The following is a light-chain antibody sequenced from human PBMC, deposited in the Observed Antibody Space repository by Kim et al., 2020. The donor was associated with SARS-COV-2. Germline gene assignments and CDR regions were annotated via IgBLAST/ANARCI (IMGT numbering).Light chain of an antibody. J-gene: IGKJ5*01. CDR3: QQYDKWPPIT. V-gene: IGKV3-15*01. Sequence: TQSPASLSVSPGQRAALSCRASQNIGTKLAWYQQKPGQSPRLLIYDASTRASGVTDRFYGSGSGTEFTLIIGGLQSEDFAVYYCQQYDKWPPITFGQGTRREIK. CDR1: QNIGTK. CDR2: DAS.